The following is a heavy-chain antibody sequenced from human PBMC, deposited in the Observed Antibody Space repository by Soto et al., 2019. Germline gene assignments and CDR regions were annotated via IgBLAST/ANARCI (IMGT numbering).Heavy chain of an antibody. CDR3: ARQRLSGMATIGLYFDY. Sequence: TLSLTCTVSGGSISSYYWSLIRQPPGKGLEWIGYIYYSGSTNYNPSLKSRVTISVDTSKNQFSLKLSSVTAADTAVYYCARQRLSGMATIGLYFDYWGQGTLVPVSS. CDR1: GGSISSYY. CDR2: IYYSGST. J-gene: IGHJ4*02. D-gene: IGHD5-12*01. V-gene: IGHV4-59*01.